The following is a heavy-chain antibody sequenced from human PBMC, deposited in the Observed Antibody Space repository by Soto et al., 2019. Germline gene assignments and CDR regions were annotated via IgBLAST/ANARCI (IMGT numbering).Heavy chain of an antibody. CDR1: GGTFSSYA. V-gene: IGHV1-69*13. D-gene: IGHD2-21*02. Sequence: SVKVSCKASGGTFSSYAISWVRQAPGQGLEWMGGIIPIFGTANYAQKFQGRVTITADESTSTAYMELSSLRSEDTAVYYCARDLLAYCGGDCPPWGQGTLVTVSS. CDR3: ARDLLAYCGGDCPP. J-gene: IGHJ5*02. CDR2: IIPIFGTA.